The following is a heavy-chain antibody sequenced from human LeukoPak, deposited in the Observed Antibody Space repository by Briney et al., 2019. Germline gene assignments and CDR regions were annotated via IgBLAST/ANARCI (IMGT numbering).Heavy chain of an antibody. CDR3: ARDRIAAAGTRYYYYMDV. J-gene: IGHJ6*03. D-gene: IGHD6-13*01. Sequence: PGGSLRLSCAASGFTVSSNYMSWVRQAPGKGLEWVSVIYSGGSTYYADSVKGRFTISRDNSKNTLYLQMNSLRAEDTAVYYCARDRIAAAGTRYYYYMDVWGKGTTVTISS. V-gene: IGHV3-66*01. CDR2: IYSGGST. CDR1: GFTVSSNY.